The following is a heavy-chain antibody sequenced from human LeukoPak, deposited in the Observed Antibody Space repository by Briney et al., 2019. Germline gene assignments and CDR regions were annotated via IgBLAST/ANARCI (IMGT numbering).Heavy chain of an antibody. D-gene: IGHD2-2*01. CDR3: ARGYCSSTSCPRGGGWSDP. Sequence: GGSLRLSCAASGFTFSSYWMHWVRQAPGKGLVWVSRINSDGSSTSYADSVKGRFTISRDNAKNTLYLQMNSLRAEDTAVYYCARGYCSSTSCPRGGGWSDPWGQGTLVTVSS. CDR1: GFTFSSYW. J-gene: IGHJ5*02. CDR2: INSDGSST. V-gene: IGHV3-74*01.